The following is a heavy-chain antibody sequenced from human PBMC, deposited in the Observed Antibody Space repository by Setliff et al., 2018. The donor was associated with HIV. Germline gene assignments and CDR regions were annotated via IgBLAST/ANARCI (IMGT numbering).Heavy chain of an antibody. CDR3: AREIYGGNSRPFDY. D-gene: IGHD4-17*01. V-gene: IGHV4-31*03. J-gene: IGHJ4*02. Sequence: SETLSLTCTASGGSISSGGYYWNWIRQHPGKGLEWIGYIYYSGSTYYNPSLKSRVTISVDTSKNQFSLKLSSVTAADTAVYYCAREIYGGNSRPFDYWGQGTLVTVSS. CDR2: IYYSGST. CDR1: GGSISSGGYY.